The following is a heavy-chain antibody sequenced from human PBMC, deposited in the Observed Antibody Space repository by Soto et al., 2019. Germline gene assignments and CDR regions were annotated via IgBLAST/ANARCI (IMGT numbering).Heavy chain of an antibody. CDR3: ARVARDYIDAFDI. CDR1: GGSISSSSSY. Sequence: QLQLQESGPGLVKPSETLSLTCTVSGGSISSSSSYWGWIRQPPGKGLEWIGSIYYSGSPYYNPSLKSRLTISVDLSKDQFSLKLSSVTAADTAVYYCARVARDYIDAFDIWGQGTMVTVSS. CDR2: IYYSGSP. V-gene: IGHV4-39*07. J-gene: IGHJ3*02. D-gene: IGHD3-10*01.